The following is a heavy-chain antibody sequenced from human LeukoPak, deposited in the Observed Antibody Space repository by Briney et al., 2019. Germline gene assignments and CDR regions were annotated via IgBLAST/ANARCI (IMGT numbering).Heavy chain of an antibody. V-gene: IGHV3-21*01. Sequence: GGSLRLSCAASGFTFSSYSMNWVRQAPGKGLEWVSSISSSSSYIYYADSVKGRFTVSRDNAKNSLYLQMNSLRAEDTAVYYCARDLGDSSVADYWGQGTLVTVSS. CDR2: ISSSSSYI. J-gene: IGHJ4*02. CDR1: GFTFSSYS. D-gene: IGHD3-22*01. CDR3: ARDLGDSSVADY.